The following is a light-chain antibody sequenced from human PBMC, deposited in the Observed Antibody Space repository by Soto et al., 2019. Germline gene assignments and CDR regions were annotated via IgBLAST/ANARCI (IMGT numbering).Light chain of an antibody. Sequence: QYALSQPPSASGSPGQSVTISCTGPTSDVATNNYVSCYQQYPGKAPKLVIYEVSKRPSGVPDRFSGSRSGNTASLTVSGLQAEDEADYYCSSYAGINNFGIFGGGTKLTVI. CDR3: SSYAGINNFGI. CDR2: EVS. CDR1: TSDVATNNY. J-gene: IGLJ2*01. V-gene: IGLV2-8*01.